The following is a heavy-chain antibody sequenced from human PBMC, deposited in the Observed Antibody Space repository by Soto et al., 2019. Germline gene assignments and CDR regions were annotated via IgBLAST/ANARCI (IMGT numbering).Heavy chain of an antibody. CDR3: AKTRFGELGHFEY. J-gene: IGHJ4*02. CDR2: ISGRGDST. CDR1: RFTFSSSA. D-gene: IGHD3-10*01. V-gene: IGHV3-23*01. Sequence: GGLLRLSCAACRFTFSSSAMNLARQAPGKGLEWVSAISGRGDSTYYADSVKGRFTISRDNSKNTLYLQMISLRAEDTAVYYCAKTRFGELGHFEYWSQGTLVTVSS.